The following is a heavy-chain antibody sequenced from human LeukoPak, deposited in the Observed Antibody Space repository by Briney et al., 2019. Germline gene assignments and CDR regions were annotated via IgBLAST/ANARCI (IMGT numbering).Heavy chain of an antibody. J-gene: IGHJ4*02. Sequence: GGSLRLSCAASGFTVSGNYMSWVRQAPGKGLEWVSVIYTGGNTYYADSVKGRFTISRDNAKNSLYLQMNSLRDEDTAVYYCARGSSYGSGSYYFDYWGQGTLVTVSS. CDR2: IYTGGNT. D-gene: IGHD3-10*01. CDR1: GFTVSGNY. CDR3: ARGSSYGSGSYYFDY. V-gene: IGHV3-66*01.